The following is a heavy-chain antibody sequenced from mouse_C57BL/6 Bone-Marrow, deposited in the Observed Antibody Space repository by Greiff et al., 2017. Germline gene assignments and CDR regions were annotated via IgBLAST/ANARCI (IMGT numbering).Heavy chain of an antibody. CDR1: GFTIKNTY. D-gene: IGHD2-5*01. J-gene: IGHJ2*01. Sequence: VQLQQSVAELVRPGASVKLSCTASGFTIKNTYMHWVKQRPEQGLEWIGRIDPANGNTKYAPKFQGKATITADTSSNTAYLQLSSLTSEDTAIYYCARYHYSNYDYFDYWGQGTTLTVSS. CDR3: ARYHYSNYDYFDY. CDR2: IDPANGNT. V-gene: IGHV14-3*01.